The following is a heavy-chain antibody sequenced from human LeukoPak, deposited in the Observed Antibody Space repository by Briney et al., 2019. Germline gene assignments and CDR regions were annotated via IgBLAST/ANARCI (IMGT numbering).Heavy chain of an antibody. CDR3: ARVRDGSRLDY. Sequence: SETLSLTCTVSGDSISSYYWSWIRQPPGKGLEWIAEIFYTGSANYNPSLKSRVTISVDKSKSQFSLKLTSVTVADTAVYYCARVRDGSRLDYWGQGTLVTVSS. CDR1: GDSISSYY. V-gene: IGHV4-59*12. J-gene: IGHJ4*02. CDR2: IFYTGSA. D-gene: IGHD3-10*01.